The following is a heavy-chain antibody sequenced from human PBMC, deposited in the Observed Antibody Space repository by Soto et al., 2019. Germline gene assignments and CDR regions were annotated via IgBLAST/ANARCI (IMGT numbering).Heavy chain of an antibody. Sequence: LSLTCSVSGDSISSGGHYWSWIRQHPGKGPEWIGYIFYDGKTYYNPSLKSRVTISVDTSENQFSLKLRFVTAADTAFYYCARQADYIGYYFGSWGLGTLVTVSS. CDR1: GDSISSGGHY. CDR2: IFYDGKT. CDR3: ARQADYIGYYFGS. D-gene: IGHD4-4*01. V-gene: IGHV4-31*03. J-gene: IGHJ4*02.